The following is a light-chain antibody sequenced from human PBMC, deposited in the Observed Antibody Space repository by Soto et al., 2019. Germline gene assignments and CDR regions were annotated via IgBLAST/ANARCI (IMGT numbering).Light chain of an antibody. J-gene: IGKJ5*01. CDR1: QDISNY. V-gene: IGKV1-33*01. CDR2: DAS. CDR3: QQYDKLPIT. Sequence: DIQMTQSPSSLSASVGDRVTITCQASQDISNYLSWYQQKPGKAPKLLIYDASNLETGVPSRFSGSGSGTDFTFTISSLRPEDIATYYCQQYDKLPITCGQGTRLQIK.